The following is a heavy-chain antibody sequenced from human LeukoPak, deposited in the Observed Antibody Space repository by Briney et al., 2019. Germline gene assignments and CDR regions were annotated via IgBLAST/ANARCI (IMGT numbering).Heavy chain of an antibody. V-gene: IGHV3-23*01. D-gene: IGHD3-16*01. Sequence: GASPRLSCAASGFTFSSYAMSWVRQAPGEGLEWVSAISGSGGSTYYADSVKGRFTISRDNSKNTLYLQMNSLRAEDTAVYYCAKRDVTYYDYVWGAVLDYWGQGTLVTVSS. CDR3: AKRDVTYYDYVWGAVLDY. CDR1: GFTFSSYA. J-gene: IGHJ4*02. CDR2: ISGSGGST.